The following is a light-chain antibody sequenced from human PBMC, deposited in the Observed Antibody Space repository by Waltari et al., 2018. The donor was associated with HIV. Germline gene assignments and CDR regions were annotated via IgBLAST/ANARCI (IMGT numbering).Light chain of an antibody. CDR2: DAS. CDR3: QQYNNWWS. Sequence: EIVMTQSPATLSVSPGERANLSCRASQSVRSNLAWYQQKPGQAPRLLIYDASTRATGLPARFSGSGSGTEFTLTISSLQSEDFAVYYCQQYNNWWSFGQGTKVEIK. CDR1: QSVRSN. J-gene: IGKJ1*01. V-gene: IGKV3-15*01.